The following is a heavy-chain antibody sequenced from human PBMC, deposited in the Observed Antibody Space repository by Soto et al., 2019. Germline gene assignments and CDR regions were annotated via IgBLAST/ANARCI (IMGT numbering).Heavy chain of an antibody. V-gene: IGHV4-61*01. CDR3: AKSGHYSSSTGDWVES. Sequence: QVQLQESGPGLVKPSETLSLTCAVSGGYVNSENYFWSWIRQPPGKGLEWIGYTHYSGSTNYNPSRESPVTIPTATSKHQFPLKLSSVNAAETAVYYRAKSGHYSSSTGDWVESWGQGTLVTVSS. CDR2: THYSGST. J-gene: IGHJ5*01. D-gene: IGHD6-6*01. CDR1: GGYVNSENYF.